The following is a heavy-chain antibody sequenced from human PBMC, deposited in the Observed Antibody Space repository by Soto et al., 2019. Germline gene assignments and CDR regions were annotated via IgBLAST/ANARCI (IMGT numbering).Heavy chain of an antibody. V-gene: IGHV1-2*02. Sequence: ASVKVSCKASGYTFTGYYMHWVRQAPGQGLEWMGWINPNSGGTNYAQKFQGRVTMTRDTSISTAYMELSRLRSDDTAVYYCAREKQYYGSGSYYYYYYYYGMDVWGQGTRVTVSS. D-gene: IGHD3-10*01. J-gene: IGHJ6*02. CDR2: INPNSGGT. CDR1: GYTFTGYY. CDR3: AREKQYYGSGSYYYYYYYYGMDV.